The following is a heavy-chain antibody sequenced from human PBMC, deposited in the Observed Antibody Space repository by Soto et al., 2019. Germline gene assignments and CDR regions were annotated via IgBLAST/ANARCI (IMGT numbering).Heavy chain of an antibody. Sequence: PSETLSLTCTVSGGSISSGGYYWSWIRQHPGKGLEWIGYIYYSGSTYYNPSLKSRVTISVDTSKNQFSLKLSPVTAADTAVYYCAASCVACGGFNYYGMDVWGQGTTVTVSS. J-gene: IGHJ6*02. CDR1: GGSISSGGYY. V-gene: IGHV4-31*03. CDR3: AASCVACGGFNYYGMDV. CDR2: IYYSGST. D-gene: IGHD2-21*01.